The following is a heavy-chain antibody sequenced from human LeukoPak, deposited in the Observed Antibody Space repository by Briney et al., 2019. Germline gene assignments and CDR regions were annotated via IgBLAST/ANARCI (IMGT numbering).Heavy chain of an antibody. CDR3: ARVVMEAFQYYYMDV. CDR1: GYTFDNYD. Sequence: ASVKVSCKASGYTFDNYDIVWVRQATGKGLEWMGYLNPYSGDAGYAQNFQSRVTMTRSLSRATAYMELNRLTSEDTAVYFCARVVMEAFQYYYMDVWGRGTTITVSS. V-gene: IGHV1-8*01. D-gene: IGHD2-15*01. CDR2: LNPYSGDA. J-gene: IGHJ6*03.